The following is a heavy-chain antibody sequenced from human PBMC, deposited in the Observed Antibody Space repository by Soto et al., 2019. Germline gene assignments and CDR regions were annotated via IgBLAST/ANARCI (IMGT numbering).Heavy chain of an antibody. D-gene: IGHD1-20*01. CDR2: IIPILGIA. V-gene: IGHV1-69*08. J-gene: IGHJ4*02. CDR1: GGTFSSYT. CDR3: ARDRDNWNDGNYFDY. Sequence: QVQLAQSGAEVKKPGSSVKVSCKASGGTFSSYTISWVRQAPGQGLEWMGRIIPILGIANYAQKFQGRVTITADKSTSTAYMELSSLRSEDTAVYYCARDRDNWNDGNYFDYWGQGTLVTVSS.